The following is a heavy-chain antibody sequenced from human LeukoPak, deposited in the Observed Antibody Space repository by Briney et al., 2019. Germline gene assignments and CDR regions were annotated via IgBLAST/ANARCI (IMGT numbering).Heavy chain of an antibody. CDR3: ARVLLWFGEPPNWFDP. CDR2: IYYSGST. J-gene: IGHJ5*02. Sequence: SETLSLTCTVSGGSISSYYWSWIRQPPGKGLEWIGYIYYSGSTNYNPSLKSRVTISVDTSKNQCSLKLSSVTAADTAVYYCARVLLWFGEPPNWFDPWGQGTLVTVSS. V-gene: IGHV4-59*01. D-gene: IGHD3-10*01. CDR1: GGSISSYY.